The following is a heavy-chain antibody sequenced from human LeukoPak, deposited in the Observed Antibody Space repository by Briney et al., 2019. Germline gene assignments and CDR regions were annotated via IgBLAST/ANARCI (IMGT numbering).Heavy chain of an antibody. V-gene: IGHV1-2*02. CDR2: INPNSGGT. J-gene: IGHJ4*02. D-gene: IGHD2-2*01. CDR3: ARGYSPRRVVPAQL. Sequence: ASVKVSCKASGYTFTGYYMHWVRQAPGQGLEWMGWINPNSGGTNYAQKFQGRVTMTRDTSISTAYMELSRLRSDDTAVYYCARGYSPRRVVPAQLWGQGTLVTVSS. CDR1: GYTFTGYY.